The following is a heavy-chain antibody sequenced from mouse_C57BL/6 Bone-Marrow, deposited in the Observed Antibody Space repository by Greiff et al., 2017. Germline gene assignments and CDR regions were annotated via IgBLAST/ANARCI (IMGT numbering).Heavy chain of an antibody. CDR1: GFSLRTFGMG. CDR2: IWWDDDK. CDR3: ARYGTLVRNAMDY. J-gene: IGHJ4*01. Sequence: QVTLKVSGPGILQPSQTLSLTCSFSGFSLRTFGMGVGWIRQPSGKGLEWLAHIWWDDDKYYNPALKSRLTISKDTSKNQVFLSIANVNTADTATYYCARYGTLVRNAMDYWGQGTSVTVSS. V-gene: IGHV8-8*01. D-gene: IGHD2-10*02.